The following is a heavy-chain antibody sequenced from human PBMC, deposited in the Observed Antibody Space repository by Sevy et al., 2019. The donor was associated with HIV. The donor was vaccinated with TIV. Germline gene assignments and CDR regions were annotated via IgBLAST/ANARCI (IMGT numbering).Heavy chain of an antibody. Sequence: GGSLRLSCAASGFTFDDYAMHWVRQAPGKGLEWVSGISWNSGSIGYADSVKGRFTISRDNAKNSLYLQMNSLRAEDMALYYCAKDDARLGFGWNFDYWGQGTLVTVSS. CDR3: AKDDARLGFGWNFDY. J-gene: IGHJ4*02. D-gene: IGHD3-16*01. CDR2: ISWNSGSI. CDR1: GFTFDDYA. V-gene: IGHV3-9*03.